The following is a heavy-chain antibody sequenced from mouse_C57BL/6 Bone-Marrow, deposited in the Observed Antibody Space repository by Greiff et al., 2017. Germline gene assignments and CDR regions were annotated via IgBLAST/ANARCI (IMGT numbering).Heavy chain of an antibody. CDR1: GYTFTSYW. Sequence: VQLQQPGAELVKPGASVKLSCKASGYTFTSYWMHWVKQRPGQGLEWIGMIHPNSGSTNYNEKFKSKATLTVDKSSSTAYMQLSSLTSEDSAVYYCARSRIYGNPPYWYFDVWGTGTTVTVSS. J-gene: IGHJ1*03. CDR2: IHPNSGST. CDR3: ARSRIYGNPPYWYFDV. D-gene: IGHD2-1*01. V-gene: IGHV1-64*01.